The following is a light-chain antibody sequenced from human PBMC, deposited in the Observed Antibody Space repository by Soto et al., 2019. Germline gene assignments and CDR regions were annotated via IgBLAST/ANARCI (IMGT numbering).Light chain of an antibody. J-gene: IGKJ2*01. CDR3: QQRSNWET. Sequence: EIVLTQFPATLSLSPGERATLSCRASQSVSSCLAWYQHKPGQAPRLLIYDAFNRATGIPARFSGSGSGTDFTLTSRGLEYEDCAVYYCQQRSNWETFGQGTKLDIK. CDR1: QSVSSC. V-gene: IGKV3-11*01. CDR2: DAF.